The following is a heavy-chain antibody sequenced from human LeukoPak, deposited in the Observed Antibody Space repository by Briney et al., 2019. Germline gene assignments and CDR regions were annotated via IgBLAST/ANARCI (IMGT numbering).Heavy chain of an antibody. V-gene: IGHV4-34*09. D-gene: IGHD3-22*01. Sequence: SETLSLTCAVYGGSFSGYYWSWIRQPPGKGLEWIGEINHSGSTYYNPSLKSRVTISVDTSKNQFSLKLSSVTAADTAVYYCAREFSGYSDAFDIWGQGTMVTVSS. CDR3: AREFSGYSDAFDI. CDR2: INHSGST. CDR1: GGSFSGYY. J-gene: IGHJ3*02.